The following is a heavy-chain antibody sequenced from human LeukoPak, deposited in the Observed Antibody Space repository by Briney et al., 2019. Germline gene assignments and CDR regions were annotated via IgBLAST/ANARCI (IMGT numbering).Heavy chain of an antibody. Sequence: PGGSLRLSCAASGFTFNSCGMHWVRQAPGKGLEWVAVIWYDGSNKYYADSVKGRFTISRDNSENTLYLQMDSLRAEDTAVYYCARDPGVRWLVGFDYWGQGTLVTVSS. CDR3: ARDPGVRWLVGFDY. CDR2: IWYDGSNK. D-gene: IGHD6-19*01. J-gene: IGHJ4*02. V-gene: IGHV3-33*01. CDR1: GFTFNSCG.